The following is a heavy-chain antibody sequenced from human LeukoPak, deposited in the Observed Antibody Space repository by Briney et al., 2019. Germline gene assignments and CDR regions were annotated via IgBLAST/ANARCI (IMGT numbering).Heavy chain of an antibody. CDR3: ASGCSGGSCYPSGYFDY. J-gene: IGHJ4*02. CDR1: GYSFTSYW. Sequence: MTGESLKISCKGSGYSFTSYWIAWVRQMPGKGLEWMGIIYPGDSDTRYSPSFQGQVTISADKFISTAYLQWSSLKASDTAMYYCASGCSGGSCYPSGYFDYWGQGTLVTVSS. D-gene: IGHD2-15*01. CDR2: IYPGDSDT. V-gene: IGHV5-51*01.